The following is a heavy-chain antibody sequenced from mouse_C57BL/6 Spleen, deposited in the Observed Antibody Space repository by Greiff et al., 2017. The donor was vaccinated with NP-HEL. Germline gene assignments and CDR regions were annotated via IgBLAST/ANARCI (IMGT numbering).Heavy chain of an antibody. Sequence: QVQLQQSGAELARPGASVKLSCKASGYTFTSYGISWVKQRPGQGLEWIGEIYPRSGNTYYNEKFKGKATLTADKSSSTAYMELRSLTSDDSAVNFCARHYGSSYFDYWGQGTTPTGSS. CDR3: ARHYGSSYFDY. J-gene: IGHJ2*01. V-gene: IGHV1-81*01. D-gene: IGHD1-1*01. CDR2: IYPRSGNT. CDR1: GYTFTSYG.